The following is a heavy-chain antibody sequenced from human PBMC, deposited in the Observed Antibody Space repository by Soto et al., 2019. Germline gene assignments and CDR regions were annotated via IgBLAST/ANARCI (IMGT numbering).Heavy chain of an antibody. V-gene: IGHV1-2*04. CDR1: GYTFTCYY. Sequence: ASVKVSSTASGYTFTCYYMHWVRQSPGQVLEWMGWINPNSGGTNYAQKFQGWVTMTRDTSISTAYMELSRLRSDDTAVYYCARDIPAVYCSGGSCYGPSGGSGMDVWGQGTTVTVSS. D-gene: IGHD2-15*01. CDR2: INPNSGGT. J-gene: IGHJ6*02. CDR3: ARDIPAVYCSGGSCYGPSGGSGMDV.